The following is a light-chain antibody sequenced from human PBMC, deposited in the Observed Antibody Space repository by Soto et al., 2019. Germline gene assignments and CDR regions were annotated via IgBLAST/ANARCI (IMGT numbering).Light chain of an antibody. V-gene: IGKV1-9*01. CDR2: AAS. CDR1: QGISSY. CDR3: QQLNSYPRYT. Sequence: DIQLTQSPSFLSASVGDRVTITCRASQGISSYLAWYQQKPGKAPKLLIYAASTLQSGVPSRFSGSGSGTEFTLTISSLQPEDFATYYCQQLNSYPRYTFGQGTKLESK. J-gene: IGKJ2*01.